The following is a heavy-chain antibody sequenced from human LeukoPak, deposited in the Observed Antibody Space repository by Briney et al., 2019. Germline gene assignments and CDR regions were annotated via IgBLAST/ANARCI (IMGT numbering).Heavy chain of an antibody. D-gene: IGHD3-9*01. CDR3: AHRRRYDILTGYPDDAFDI. CDR1: GFSLSTSGVG. V-gene: IGHV2-5*02. J-gene: IGHJ3*02. Sequence: SGPTLVKPTQTLTLTCTFSGFSLSTSGVGVGWIRQPPGKALEWLALIYWDDDKRYSPSLKSRLTITKATSKNQVVLTLTNMDPVDTATYYCAHRRRYDILTGYPDDAFDIWGQGTMVTVSS. CDR2: IYWDDDK.